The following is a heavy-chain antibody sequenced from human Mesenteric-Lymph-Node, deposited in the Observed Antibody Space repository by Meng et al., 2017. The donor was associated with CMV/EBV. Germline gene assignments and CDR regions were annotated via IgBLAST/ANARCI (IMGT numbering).Heavy chain of an antibody. CDR1: GFTFNTYI. CDR2: ISGSSSTI. V-gene: IGHV3-48*04. J-gene: IGHJ4*02. CDR3: VRTTGNYGDWDH. D-gene: IGHD2-8*02. Sequence: GESLKISCAASGFTFNTYIMNWVRQAPGKGLEWVSYISGSSSTIYYAVSVKGRFTISRDNAKNTLYLQLNSLRAEDTAVYYCVRTTGNYGDWDHWGQGTLVTVSS.